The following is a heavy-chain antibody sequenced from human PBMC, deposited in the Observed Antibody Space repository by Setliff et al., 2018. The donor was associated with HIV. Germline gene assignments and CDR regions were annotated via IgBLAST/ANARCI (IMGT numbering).Heavy chain of an antibody. CDR2: IYYSGNS. CDR1: GGSISSSSHH. Sequence: PSETLSLTCTVSGGSISSSSHHWSWIRQTPGKGLGWIGSIYYSGNSYYNPSLQSRVTISVDKSKSQFSLKLSSVTAADTAVYYCARLRGSYDFSNWFDPWGQGTQVTVSS. D-gene: IGHD3-3*01. V-gene: IGHV4-39*07. CDR3: ARLRGSYDFSNWFDP. J-gene: IGHJ5*02.